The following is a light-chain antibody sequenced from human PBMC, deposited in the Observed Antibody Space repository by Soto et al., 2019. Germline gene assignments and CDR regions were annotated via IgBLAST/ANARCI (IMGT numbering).Light chain of an antibody. Sequence: DIQMTQSPSSLSASVGDRFTITCQASQGINNYLNWYQQKAGKAPKLVIYDASNLETGVPSRFSGSGSGTDFTFIISSLQPEDIETYYCQHYDDHQITFGGGTKVDIK. CDR1: QGINNY. J-gene: IGKJ4*01. CDR2: DAS. V-gene: IGKV1-33*01. CDR3: QHYDDHQIT.